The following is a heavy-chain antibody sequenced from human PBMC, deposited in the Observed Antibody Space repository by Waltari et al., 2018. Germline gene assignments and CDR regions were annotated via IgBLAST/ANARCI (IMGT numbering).Heavy chain of an antibody. J-gene: IGHJ4*02. CDR3: AKGAILTGYYYFDY. V-gene: IGHV3-30*18. Sequence: QVQLVESGGGVVQPGRSLRLSCAASGFTFSSYGMHWVRQAPGKGLEWVAVISYDGSNKYYADSVKGRFTISRDNSKNTLYLQMNSLRAEDTAVYYCAKGAILTGYYYFDYWGQGTLVTVSS. CDR1: GFTFSSYG. CDR2: ISYDGSNK. D-gene: IGHD3-9*01.